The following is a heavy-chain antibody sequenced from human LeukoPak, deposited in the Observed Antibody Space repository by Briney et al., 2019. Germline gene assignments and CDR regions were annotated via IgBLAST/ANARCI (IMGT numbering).Heavy chain of an antibody. CDR2: VYTGGST. D-gene: IGHD5-18*01. CDR1: GFTVSTNY. J-gene: IGHJ4*02. V-gene: IGHV3-53*01. CDR3: ARRGHGYGSPFDY. Sequence: GSLRLSCAASGFTVSTNYMSWVRQGPGKGLEWISVVYTGGSTYYADSVKGRFTISRDNSKNTLYLQMNSLRAEDTAVYYCARRGHGYGSPFDYWGQGTLVTVSS.